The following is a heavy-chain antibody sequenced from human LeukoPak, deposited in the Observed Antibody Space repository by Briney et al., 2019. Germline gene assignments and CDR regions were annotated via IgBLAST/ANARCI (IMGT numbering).Heavy chain of an antibody. D-gene: IGHD3-22*01. CDR1: GFTFSSYA. Sequence: GGSLRLSCAASGFTFSSYAMSWVRQAPGKGLEWVSAISGSGGSTYYADSVKGWFTISRDNSKNTLYLQMNSLRAEDTAAYYCAKDLTYYYDSSGYSLAPYYFDYWGQGTLVTVSS. V-gene: IGHV3-23*01. CDR2: ISGSGGST. CDR3: AKDLTYYYDSSGYSLAPYYFDY. J-gene: IGHJ4*02.